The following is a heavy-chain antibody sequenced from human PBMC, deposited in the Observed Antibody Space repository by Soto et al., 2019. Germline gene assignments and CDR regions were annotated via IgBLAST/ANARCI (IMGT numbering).Heavy chain of an antibody. D-gene: IGHD6-19*01. CDR3: ASCSSGWYGYYYYYGMDV. CDR2: IYYSGST. V-gene: IGHV4-39*01. J-gene: IGHJ6*02. Sequence: SSETLSLTCTFSGCSISSSSYYWGWIRQPPGKGLEWIGSIYYSGSTYYNPSLKSRVTISVDTSASTAYMELSSLRSEDTAVYYCASCSSGWYGYYYYYGMDVWGQGTTVTVSS. CDR1: GCSISSSSYY.